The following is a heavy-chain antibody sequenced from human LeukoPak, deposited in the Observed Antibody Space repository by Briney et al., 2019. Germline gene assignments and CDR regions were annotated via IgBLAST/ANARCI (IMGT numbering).Heavy chain of an antibody. V-gene: IGHV3-23*01. CDR3: AKGLCSTSCYSVPDHV. Sequence: PGGSLRLSCAAFGFTFSSYAMGWVRQAPGKGLEWVSAISGSGGSTFYADSVKGRFTISRDNSKNTLYLQMNSLRAEDTAVYYCAKGLCSTSCYSVPDHVWGQGTTVTVSS. CDR2: ISGSGGST. CDR1: GFTFSSYA. J-gene: IGHJ6*02. D-gene: IGHD2-2*01.